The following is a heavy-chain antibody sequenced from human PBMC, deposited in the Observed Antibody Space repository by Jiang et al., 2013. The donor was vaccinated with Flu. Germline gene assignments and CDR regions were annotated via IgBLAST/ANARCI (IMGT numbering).Heavy chain of an antibody. CDR2: IWYDGSNK. Sequence: VIWYDGSNKYYADSVKGRFTISRDNSKNTLYLQMNSLRAEDTAVYYCARDSFDSSGYAAYWGQGTLVTVSS. J-gene: IGHJ4*02. CDR3: ARDSFDSSGYAAY. D-gene: IGHD3-22*01. V-gene: IGHV3-33*01.